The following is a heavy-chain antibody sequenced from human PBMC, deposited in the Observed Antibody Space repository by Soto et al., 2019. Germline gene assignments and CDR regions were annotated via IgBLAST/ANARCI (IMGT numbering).Heavy chain of an antibody. CDR2: IYTGGSI. V-gene: IGHV3-53*04. Sequence: EVHLVDSGGGLVQPGGSLRLSCAASGFSVSSNYMSWVRQAPGKGLEWVSLIYTGGSIYYADSVEGRFTISRDNSKNTLYLQMNSLRDEDTAVYYCAGVRGDDWGDYYDMDVWGNGTTVTVSS. D-gene: IGHD3-16*01. CDR1: GFSVSSNY. J-gene: IGHJ6*03. CDR3: AGVRGDDWGDYYDMDV.